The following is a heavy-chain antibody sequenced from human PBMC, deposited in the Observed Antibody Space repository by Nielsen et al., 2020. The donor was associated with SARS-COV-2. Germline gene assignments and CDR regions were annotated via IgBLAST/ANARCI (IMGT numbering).Heavy chain of an antibody. J-gene: IGHJ4*02. CDR3: AKDFSAGSTGY. V-gene: IGHV3-9*01. CDR1: GFTFDDYA. Sequence: SLKISCAASGFTFDDYAMHWVRQAPGKGLEWVSGISWNSGSIGYADSVKGRFTISRDNAKNSLYLQMNSLRAEDTALYYCAKDFSAGSTGYWGQGTLVTVSS. D-gene: IGHD3-9*01. CDR2: ISWNSGSI.